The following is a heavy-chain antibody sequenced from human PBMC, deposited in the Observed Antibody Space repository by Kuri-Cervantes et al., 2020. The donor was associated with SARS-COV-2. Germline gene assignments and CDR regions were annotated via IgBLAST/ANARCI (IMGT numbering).Heavy chain of an antibody. J-gene: IGHJ4*02. CDR2: IKQDGSEK. Sequence: GESLKISCAASGFTFSSYWMSWVRQAPGKGLEWVANIKQDGSEKYYVDSVKGRFTISRGNAKNSLYLQMNSLRAEDTAVYYCAREAFGYCSGGSCYSHYWGQGTLVTVSS. CDR3: AREAFGYCSGGSCYSHY. D-gene: IGHD2-15*01. V-gene: IGHV3-7*01. CDR1: GFTFSSYW.